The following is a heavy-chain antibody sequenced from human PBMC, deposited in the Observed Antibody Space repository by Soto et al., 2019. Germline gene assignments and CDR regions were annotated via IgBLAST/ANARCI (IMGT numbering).Heavy chain of an antibody. CDR3: AIRRGGATGGGHDY. D-gene: IGHD3-10*01. CDR1: GFSFTNLG. Sequence: QVQLVQSGAEVKKPGASVRVSCKASGFSFTNLGVHWVRQASGQGLEWVGWINPNSGATVFVQKVQGRASITWNTSISTAHMEVSGLRVEDTGVYYCAIRRGGATGGGHDYWGQGTLVIVSS. CDR2: INPNSGAT. J-gene: IGHJ4*02. V-gene: IGHV1-8*01.